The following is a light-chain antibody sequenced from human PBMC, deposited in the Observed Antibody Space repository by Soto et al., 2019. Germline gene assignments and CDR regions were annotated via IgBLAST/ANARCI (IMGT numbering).Light chain of an antibody. V-gene: IGLV2-23*02. CDR1: SSDVGSYDL. J-gene: IGLJ1*01. CDR3: CSYAGSSSYA. CDR2: EVT. Sequence: QSVLTQPASVSGSPGQSITISCTGTSSDVGSYDLVSWYQQHPGKAPKLMIYEVTKRPSGVSNRFSGSKSGNTASLTIPGLQAEDEADYYCCSYAGSSSYAFGTGTKVTVL.